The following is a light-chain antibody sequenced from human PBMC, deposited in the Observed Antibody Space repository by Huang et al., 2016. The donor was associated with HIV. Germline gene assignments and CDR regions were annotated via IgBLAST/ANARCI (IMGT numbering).Light chain of an antibody. V-gene: IGKV1-39*01. CDR2: AAS. Sequence: DIQMTQSPSSLSASVGDRVTITCRARQSISNYLNWYQQKPGKAPKRLIHAASSLQSGVPSRFSGSGSGTDFTLTISSLQPEDSAAYYCQQSYSPRTFGPGTKVDIK. CDR1: QSISNY. J-gene: IGKJ3*01. CDR3: QQSYSPRT.